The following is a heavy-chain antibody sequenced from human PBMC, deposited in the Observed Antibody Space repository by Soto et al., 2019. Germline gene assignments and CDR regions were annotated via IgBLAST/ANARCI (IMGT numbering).Heavy chain of an antibody. CDR1: GYTFTGYY. D-gene: IGHD1-7*01. CDR2: INPNSGGT. J-gene: IGHJ4*02. CDR3: ARRRGITGTTD. Sequence: QVQLVQSGAEVKKPGASVKVSCKASGYTFTGYYMHWVRQAPGQGLEWMGWINPNSGGTNYAQKFQGRVTITADKSTSTAYMELSSLRSEDTAVYYCARRRGITGTTDWGQGTLVTVSS. V-gene: IGHV1-2*02.